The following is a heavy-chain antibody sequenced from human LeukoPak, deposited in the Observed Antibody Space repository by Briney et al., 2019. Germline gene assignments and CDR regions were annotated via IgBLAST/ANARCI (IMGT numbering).Heavy chain of an antibody. J-gene: IGHJ4*02. V-gene: IGHV4-30-2*01. CDR1: GGSISSGGYY. Sequence: SQTLSLTCTVSGGSISSGGYYWSWIRQPPEKGLEWIGYIYHSGSTYYNPSLKSRVTISVDRSKNQFSLKLSSVTAADTAVYYCARALEDYGDYRVDYWGQGTLVTVSS. D-gene: IGHD4-17*01. CDR2: IYHSGST. CDR3: ARALEDYGDYRVDY.